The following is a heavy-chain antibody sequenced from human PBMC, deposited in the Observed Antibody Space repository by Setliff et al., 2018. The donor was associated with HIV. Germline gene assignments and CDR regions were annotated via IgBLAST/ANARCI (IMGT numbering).Heavy chain of an antibody. J-gene: IGHJ6*03. CDR1: GGSISTGGYY. Sequence: PSETLSLTCTVSGGSISTGGYYWSWIRQHPGKGLEWIGYIYNSGITYYNPSLKSRVTISLDTSKNQFSLKLSSVTAADTAVYYCATNPEMATINYYYYYMDVWGKGTTVTVSS. CDR2: IYNSGIT. CDR3: ATNPEMATINYYYYYMDV. D-gene: IGHD5-12*01. V-gene: IGHV4-31*03.